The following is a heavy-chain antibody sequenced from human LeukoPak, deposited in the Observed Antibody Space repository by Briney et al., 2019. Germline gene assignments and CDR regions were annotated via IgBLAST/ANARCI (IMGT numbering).Heavy chain of an antibody. J-gene: IGHJ4*02. CDR2: IYSGGST. CDR3: ASLSLGHY. CDR1: GFTVSNNY. D-gene: IGHD6-6*01. Sequence: KAGGSLRLSRAASGFTVSNNYMSWVRQAPGKGLEWVSVIYSGGSTYYADSVKGRFTISRDTSKNTLSLQMNSLRAEDTAVYYCASLSLGHYWGQGTLVTVSS. V-gene: IGHV3-53*01.